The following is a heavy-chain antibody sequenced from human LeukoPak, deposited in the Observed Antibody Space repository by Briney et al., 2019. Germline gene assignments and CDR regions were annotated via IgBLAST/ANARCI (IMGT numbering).Heavy chain of an antibody. D-gene: IGHD2-8*02. J-gene: IGHJ4*02. V-gene: IGHV5-51*01. Sequence: GESLKISCKVSGYRFTNYWIAWVRQMPGKGLEWMGIIHPRDSETRYRPPFQGQVTISVDKSISTTYLQWSSLKDSDTAIYYCARLGGVGFYYSDYWGQGTLVTVSS. CDR1: GYRFTNYW. CDR3: ARLGGVGFYYSDY. CDR2: IHPRDSET.